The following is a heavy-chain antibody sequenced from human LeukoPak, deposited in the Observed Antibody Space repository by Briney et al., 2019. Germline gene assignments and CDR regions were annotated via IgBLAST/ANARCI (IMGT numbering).Heavy chain of an antibody. CDR1: GGSFSGYH. CDR2: ITYNGVT. D-gene: IGHD1/OR15-1a*01. J-gene: IGHJ6*02. Sequence: SETLSLTCAVYGGSFSGYHWSWIRQSPGKGLEWIGEITYNGVTNYNPSLKVTISVDTSKSLLSLKLSSVTAADTAVYFCTRSGLTGMRTYPRTPSYYYGMDVWGQGTAVTVSS. V-gene: IGHV4-34*01. CDR3: TRSGLTGMRTYPRTPSYYYGMDV.